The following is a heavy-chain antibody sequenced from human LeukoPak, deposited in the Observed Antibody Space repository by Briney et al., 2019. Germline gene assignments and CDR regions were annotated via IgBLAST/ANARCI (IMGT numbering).Heavy chain of an antibody. CDR3: ARGTHYGDAGGAFDI. J-gene: IGHJ3*02. D-gene: IGHD4-17*01. Sequence: ASVKVSGKASGYTFTSYAMNWVRQAPGQGFEWMGWINTNTGNPTYAQGFTGRFVFSLDTSVSTAYLQICSLKAEDTAVYYCARGTHYGDAGGAFDIWGQGTMVTVSS. V-gene: IGHV7-4-1*01. CDR1: GYTFTSYA. CDR2: INTNTGNP.